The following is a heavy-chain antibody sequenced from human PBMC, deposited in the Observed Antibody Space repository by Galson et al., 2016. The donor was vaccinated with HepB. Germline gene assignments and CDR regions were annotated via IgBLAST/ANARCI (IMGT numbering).Heavy chain of an antibody. V-gene: IGHV4-39*01. D-gene: IGHD6-19*01. CDR1: GGSISGSNYY. CDR3: ATGIVVAGKMYYYYMDV. Sequence: LTCNVSGGSISGSNYYWGWIRQPPGRGLEWIGSLYYPGSTNYNPSLESRVTIYVDTSKNHLSLSLTSVTAADTAVYYCATGIVVAGKMYYYYMDVWGKGTSVTVSS. CDR2: LYYPGST. J-gene: IGHJ6*03.